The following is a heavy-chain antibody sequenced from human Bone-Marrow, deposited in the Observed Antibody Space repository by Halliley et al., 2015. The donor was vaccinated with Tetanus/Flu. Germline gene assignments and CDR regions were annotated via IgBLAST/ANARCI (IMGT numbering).Heavy chain of an antibody. Sequence: EWLSYISTSGSYKNYADSVKGRFPISRDNAKKSLYLQMNSLRAEDTAVYYCAKNWGTTVTVDYWGQGTLVTVSS. J-gene: IGHJ4*02. V-gene: IGHV3-11*03. CDR3: AKNWGTTVTVDY. D-gene: IGHD4-4*01. CDR2: ISTSGSYK.